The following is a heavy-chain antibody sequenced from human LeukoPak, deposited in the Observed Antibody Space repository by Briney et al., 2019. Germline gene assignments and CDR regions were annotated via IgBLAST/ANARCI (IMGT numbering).Heavy chain of an antibody. V-gene: IGHV1-46*01. CDR1: GYSFTSYY. CDR2: INPSGDST. J-gene: IGHJ4*02. D-gene: IGHD2-2*02. CDR3: ARECDQLLYGDCYSDY. Sequence: ASVKVSCKASGYSFTSYYMHWVRQAPRQGLEWMGIINPSGDSTSYAQKLQGRVTMTTDTSTSTAYMELRSLRSDDTAVYYCARECDQLLYGDCYSDYWGQGTLVTVSS.